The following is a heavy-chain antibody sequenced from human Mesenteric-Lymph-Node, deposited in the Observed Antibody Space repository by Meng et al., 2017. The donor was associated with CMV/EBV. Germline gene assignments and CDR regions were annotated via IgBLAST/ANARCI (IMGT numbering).Heavy chain of an antibody. CDR1: GFNFSHYG. D-gene: IGHD4-11*01. J-gene: IGHJ5*02. Sequence: SGFNFSHYGMHWVRQAPGKGLEWVAVIWYDGSSTHYADSVKGRFTISRDNSRNTLHLQINTLRAGDTAVYYCAKSKDDYSNYGAFATWGQGTLVTVSS. CDR3: AKSKDDYSNYGAFAT. V-gene: IGHV3-33*06. CDR2: IWYDGSST.